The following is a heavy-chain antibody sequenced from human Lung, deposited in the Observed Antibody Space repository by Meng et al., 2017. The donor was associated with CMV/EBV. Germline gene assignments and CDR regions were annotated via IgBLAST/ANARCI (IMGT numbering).Heavy chain of an antibody. CDR1: GFTFGNYA. V-gene: IGHV3-30*02. CDR2: IGHDGNNE. D-gene: IGHD2/OR15-2a*01. J-gene: IGHJ4*02. Sequence: VQWGGCGGGVVQPGGSLIPSCATSGFTFGNYAMHWVRQAPGKGLEWLAFIGHDGNNEQYADSMKGRFTISRDNFNTVYLQMRSLRDEDTALYYCGRDYVNSIDHWGQGTLVTVSS. CDR3: GRDYVNSIDH.